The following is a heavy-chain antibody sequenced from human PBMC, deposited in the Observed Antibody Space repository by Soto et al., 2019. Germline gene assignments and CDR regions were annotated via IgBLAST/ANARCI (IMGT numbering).Heavy chain of an antibody. V-gene: IGHV4-59*01. CDR2: IYYSGST. CDR3: ARGAYSSSLDGMDV. Sequence: SETLSLTCTVSGGSISSYYWSWIRQPPGKGLEWIGYIYYSGSTNYNPSLKSRVTISVDTSKNQFSLKLSSVTAADTAVYYCARGAYSSSLDGMDVWGQGTTVTVSS. CDR1: GGSISSYY. J-gene: IGHJ6*02. D-gene: IGHD6-6*01.